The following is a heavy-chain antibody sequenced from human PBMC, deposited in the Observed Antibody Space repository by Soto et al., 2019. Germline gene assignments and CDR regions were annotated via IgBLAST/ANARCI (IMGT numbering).Heavy chain of an antibody. CDR2: IYYSGST. J-gene: IGHJ4*02. V-gene: IGHV4-59*01. D-gene: IGHD4-17*01. CDR3: ARDLRLDY. Sequence: QVQLQEAGPGLVKPSETLSLTCTVSGGSIISYYWSWIRQPPGKGLEWIGYIYYSGSTNYNPSLKSRVTISVDTSKNQFSRKLSSVTAADTAVYYCARDLRLDYWGQGTLVNVSS. CDR1: GGSIISYY.